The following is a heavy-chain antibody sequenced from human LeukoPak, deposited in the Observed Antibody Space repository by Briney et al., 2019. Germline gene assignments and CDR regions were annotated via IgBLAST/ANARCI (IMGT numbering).Heavy chain of an antibody. D-gene: IGHD2-2*01. Sequence: GGSLRLSCAASGFTFSSYAMSWVRQAPGKGLEWVSAISGSGGSTYYADSVKGRFTISRDNSKNTLYLQMNSLRAEDTAVYYCAKELIVVVPAAAYGMDVWGKGTMVTVSS. CDR2: ISGSGGST. J-gene: IGHJ6*04. CDR1: GFTFSSYA. CDR3: AKELIVVVPAAAYGMDV. V-gene: IGHV3-23*01.